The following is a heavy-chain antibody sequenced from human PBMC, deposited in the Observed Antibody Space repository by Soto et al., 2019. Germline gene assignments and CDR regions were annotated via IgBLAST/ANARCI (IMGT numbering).Heavy chain of an antibody. J-gene: IGHJ3*02. CDR2: ISASGVDI. CDR3: TNDPGGGGFDI. D-gene: IGHD3-16*01. V-gene: IGHV3-23*01. CDR1: GFTFTAHA. Sequence: EAQLLESGGGLVQPGGSLRVSCAASGFTFTAHAMNWIRQAPGKGLEWVSGISASGVDIYYADSVKGRFTISRDNSKNSLYLQRSGLRAEDTAEYYCTNDPGGGGFDIWGQGTTVTVSS.